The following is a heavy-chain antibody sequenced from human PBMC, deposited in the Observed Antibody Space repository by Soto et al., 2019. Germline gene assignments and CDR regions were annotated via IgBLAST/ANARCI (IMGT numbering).Heavy chain of an antibody. Sequence: GRSLRLSCAASGFTFGGYTMHWVRQAPGKGLECLAVISSDGSNKYYADSVRGRFTISRDNYKNTLYLQMNSLRAEDTALYYCASSGYYLPLDYWGQGTLVTVSS. V-gene: IGHV3-30-3*01. CDR2: ISSDGSNK. CDR1: GFTFGGYT. CDR3: ASSGYYLPLDY. D-gene: IGHD3-22*01. J-gene: IGHJ4*02.